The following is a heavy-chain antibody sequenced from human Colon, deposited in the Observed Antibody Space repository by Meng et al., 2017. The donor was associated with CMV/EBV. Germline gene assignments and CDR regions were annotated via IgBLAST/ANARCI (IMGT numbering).Heavy chain of an antibody. J-gene: IGHJ6*02. CDR1: GGSFSGYY. CDR2: INHSGST. V-gene: IGHV4-34*01. Sequence: SETLSLTCAVYGGSFSGYYWSWIRQPPGKGLEWIGEINHSGSTNDNPSLKSRVTISVDTSKNQFSLKLSSVTAADTAVYYCARGLPYCSSTSCPDRYYYGMDVWGQGTTVTVS. D-gene: IGHD2-2*01. CDR3: ARGLPYCSSTSCPDRYYYGMDV.